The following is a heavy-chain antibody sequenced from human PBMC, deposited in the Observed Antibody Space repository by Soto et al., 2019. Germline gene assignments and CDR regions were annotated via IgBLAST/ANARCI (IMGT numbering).Heavy chain of an antibody. CDR2: ISAHNGNT. CDR3: ARGRYGDY. V-gene: IGHV1-18*01. CDR1: GYAFTTYG. D-gene: IGHD1-1*01. J-gene: IGHJ4*02. Sequence: QVHLVQSVAEVKKPGASVKVSCKGSGYAFTTYGITWVRQAPGQGLEWMGWISAHNGNTNYAQKLQGRVTVTRDTSTSTAYMELRSLGSDDTAVYYCARGRYGDYWGQGARVTVSS.